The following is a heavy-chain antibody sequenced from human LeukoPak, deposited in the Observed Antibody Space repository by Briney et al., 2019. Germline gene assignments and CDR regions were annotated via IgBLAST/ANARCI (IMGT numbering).Heavy chain of an antibody. D-gene: IGHD5-12*01. J-gene: IGHJ4*02. CDR2: LRYDARNE. CDR1: GLVFSNYG. CDR3: AKDSNSGYVSVGPDY. Sequence: PGGSLTLSCQTSGLVFSNYGMHWARQAPDKGLEWVAYLRYDARNEYYADSVNGRFIISRDNSRNTLYLQMNSLRAEDTGVYSCAKDSNSGYVSVGPDYWGLGTLVTVSS. V-gene: IGHV3-30*02.